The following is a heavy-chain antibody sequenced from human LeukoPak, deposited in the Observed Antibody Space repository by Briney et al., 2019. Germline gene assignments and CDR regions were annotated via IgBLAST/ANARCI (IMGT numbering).Heavy chain of an antibody. CDR3: ARGLEYSSSWSLYYYYYGMDV. Sequence: ASVKVSCKASGYTFTSYDINWVRQATGQGLEWMGWMNPSSGNTGYAQKFQGRVTMTRNTSISTAYMELSSLRSEDTAVYYCARGLEYSSSWSLYYYYYGMDVWGQGTTVTVSS. J-gene: IGHJ6*02. V-gene: IGHV1-8*01. CDR2: MNPSSGNT. CDR1: GYTFTSYD. D-gene: IGHD6-13*01.